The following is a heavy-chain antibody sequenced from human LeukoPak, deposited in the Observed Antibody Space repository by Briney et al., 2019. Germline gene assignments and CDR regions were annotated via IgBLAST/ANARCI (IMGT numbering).Heavy chain of an antibody. V-gene: IGHV5-51*01. Sequence: AASVKVSCTASGYTFTSSWIGWARQMPGKGLEWMAIINPGDSDTRYSPSFQGQVTISADKSISTVYLQWGSLKASDTAMYYCARQPGAGWFDPWGQGTLVTVSS. D-gene: IGHD3-10*01. CDR3: ARQPGAGWFDP. CDR1: GYTFTSSW. J-gene: IGHJ5*02. CDR2: INPGDSDT.